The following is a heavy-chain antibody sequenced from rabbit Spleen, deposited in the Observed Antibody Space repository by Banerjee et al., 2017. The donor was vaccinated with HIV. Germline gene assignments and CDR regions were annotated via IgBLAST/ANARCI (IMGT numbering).Heavy chain of an antibody. Sequence: QSLEESGGDLVKPGASLTLTCTSSGFSFSSRYYMCWVRQAPGKGLEWIACIYGGSSGDTYYANWAKGRFTCSKTSSTTVTLQMTRLTAADTATYFCAGDHAISGYRFNLWGPGTLVTVS. D-gene: IGHD1-1*01. CDR3: AGDHAISGYRFNL. V-gene: IGHV1S40*01. CDR1: GFSFSSRYY. J-gene: IGHJ4*01. CDR2: IYGGSSGDT.